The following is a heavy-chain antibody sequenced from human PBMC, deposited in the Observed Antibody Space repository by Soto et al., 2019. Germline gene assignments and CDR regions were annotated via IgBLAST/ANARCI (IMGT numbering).Heavy chain of an antibody. J-gene: IGHJ6*02. D-gene: IGHD2-2*01. CDR2: ISYDGGNK. Sequence: GGSLRLSCAAYGFTFSAYGMHWVRQAPGKXLEWVAVISYDGGNKYYADSVKGRFTISRDNSKNTLFLQMNSLRAEDTAVYYCAKQLGYCGSSSCRDYYYGMDVWGQGTTVTVSS. V-gene: IGHV3-30*18. CDR3: AKQLGYCGSSSCRDYYYGMDV. CDR1: GFTFSAYG.